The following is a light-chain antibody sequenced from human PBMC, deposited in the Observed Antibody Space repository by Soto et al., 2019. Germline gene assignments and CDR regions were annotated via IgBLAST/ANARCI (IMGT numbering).Light chain of an antibody. V-gene: IGLV2-14*01. Sequence: QSPLTQPASVSGSPGQSITISYTGTSSDVGGYNYVSWYQQHPGKAPKLMIYEVSNRPSGVSNRFSGSKSGNTASLTISGLQAEDEADYYCSSYTSSSIDYVFGTGTKLTVL. CDR1: SSDVGGYNY. CDR2: EVS. J-gene: IGLJ1*01. CDR3: SSYTSSSIDYV.